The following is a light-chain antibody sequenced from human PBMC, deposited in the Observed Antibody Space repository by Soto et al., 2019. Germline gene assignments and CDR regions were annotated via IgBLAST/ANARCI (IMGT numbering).Light chain of an antibody. V-gene: IGKV1-33*01. CDR1: QDISTL. J-gene: IGKJ4*01. CDR2: GAS. CDR3: QQYDSLPT. Sequence: DIQMTQSPSSVSASIGDTVTITCRASQDISTLLAWYQQKPGKGPRLLIYGASNLETGVPSRFSGSGFGTDFSFTISSLQPEDFATYYCQQYDSLPTFGGGTKVELK.